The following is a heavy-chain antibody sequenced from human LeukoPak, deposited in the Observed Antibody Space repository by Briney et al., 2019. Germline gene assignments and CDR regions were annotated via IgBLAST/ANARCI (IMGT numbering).Heavy chain of an antibody. J-gene: IGHJ4*02. V-gene: IGHV4-59*08. CDR3: ARHLAARLGGARFSDY. CDR1: GGSINSYY. CDR2: IDNSGNT. D-gene: IGHD2-21*01. Sequence: RSSETLSLTCIVSGGSINSYYWSWIRQPPGKGLEWIAYIDNSGNTNYNPSLMSRVTISVDTSRNEFSLKVNYVTAADTAVYYCARHLAARLGGARFSDYWGRGTLVTVSS.